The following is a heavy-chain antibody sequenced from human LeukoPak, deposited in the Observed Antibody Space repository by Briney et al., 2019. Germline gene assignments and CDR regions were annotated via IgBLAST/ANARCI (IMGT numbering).Heavy chain of an antibody. CDR3: AREEQLGSSWTWSMYYYYYYMDV. V-gene: IGHV3-30*01. Sequence: GGSLRLSCAASGFTFSSYWMSWVPQAPGKGLEGVAVISYDGSNKYYADSVKGRFTISRDNSKNTLYLQMNSLRAEDTAVYYCAREEQLGSSWTWSMYYYYYYMDVWGKGTTVTVSS. D-gene: IGHD6-13*01. J-gene: IGHJ6*03. CDR1: GFTFSSYW. CDR2: ISYDGSNK.